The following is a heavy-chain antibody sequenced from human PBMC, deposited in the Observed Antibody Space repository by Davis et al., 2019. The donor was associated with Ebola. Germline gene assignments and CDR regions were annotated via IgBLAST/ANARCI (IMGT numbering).Heavy chain of an antibody. D-gene: IGHD1-1*01. CDR3: ARDGRMPRMLYGMDV. J-gene: IGHJ6*02. V-gene: IGHV1-18*04. Sequence: AASVKVSCKASGYTFTNYGISWVRQAPGQGLEWMGWISVYDGKTNYAQKFQGRVTMTTDRSTSTAHMELRSLRSDDTAVYYCARDGRMPRMLYGMDVWGQGTTVTVSS. CDR2: ISVYDGKT. CDR1: GYTFTNYG.